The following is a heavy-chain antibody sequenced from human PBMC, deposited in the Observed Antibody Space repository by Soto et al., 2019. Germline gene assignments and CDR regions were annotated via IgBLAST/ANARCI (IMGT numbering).Heavy chain of an antibody. J-gene: IGHJ4*02. Sequence: QVQLVESGGGVVQPGKSLRLSCTTSGFTFSSYAMHWVRQAPGEGLEWVAVLWYDGSNIQYADSVKGRFTISRDNSKSTVYLQMDSLRAEDTAVYYCARDVNDFWSGYLYWGQGTLVTVSS. V-gene: IGHV3-33*01. CDR2: LWYDGSNI. D-gene: IGHD3-3*01. CDR3: ARDVNDFWSGYLY. CDR1: GFTFSSYA.